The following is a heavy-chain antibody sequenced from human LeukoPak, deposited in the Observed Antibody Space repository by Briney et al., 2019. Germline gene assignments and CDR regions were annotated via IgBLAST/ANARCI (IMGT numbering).Heavy chain of an antibody. J-gene: IGHJ4*02. D-gene: IGHD6-13*01. CDR3: ARAVSIAAAIAFDY. Sequence: ASVKVSCKASGGTFSSYAISWVRQAPGQGLEWMGGIIPIFGTANYAQKFQGRVTITADESTSTAYMELSSLRSEDTAVYYCARAVSIAAAIAFDYWGQGTLVTVSS. CDR2: IIPIFGTA. V-gene: IGHV1-69*13. CDR1: GGTFSSYA.